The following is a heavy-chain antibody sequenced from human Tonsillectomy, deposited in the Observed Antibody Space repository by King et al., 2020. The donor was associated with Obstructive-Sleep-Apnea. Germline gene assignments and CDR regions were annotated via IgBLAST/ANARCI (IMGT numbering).Heavy chain of an antibody. Sequence: QLVQSGAEVKKPGASVKVSCKVSGYTFTGYYIHWVRQAPGQGLEWMGWIDPYSGGKDYAQNFQARVTMTRDTSISTAYMELSRLRSDDTAVYYCARNWNDVCEPWGQGTLVTVSS. CDR1: GYTFTGYY. CDR2: IDPYSGGK. CDR3: ARNWNDVCEP. J-gene: IGHJ5*02. D-gene: IGHD1-1*01. V-gene: IGHV1-2*02.